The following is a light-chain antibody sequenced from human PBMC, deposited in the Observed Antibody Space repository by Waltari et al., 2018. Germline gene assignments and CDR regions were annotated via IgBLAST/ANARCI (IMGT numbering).Light chain of an antibody. J-gene: IGKJ1*01. Sequence: EIVLTQSPGTLSLSLGARATVSCRASQSVSRALAWYQQKPGQAPSLLIYGASTRATGIPDRFSGSGSGTDFSLTISRLEPDDFAVYYCQHYLRLPVTFGQGTTVEI. CDR1: QSVSRA. V-gene: IGKV3-20*01. CDR3: QHYLRLPVT. CDR2: GAS.